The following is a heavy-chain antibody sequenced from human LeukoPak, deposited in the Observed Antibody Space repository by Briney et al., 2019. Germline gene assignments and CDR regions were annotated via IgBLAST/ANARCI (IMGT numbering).Heavy chain of an antibody. D-gene: IGHD6-19*01. CDR3: AIQDSSGWYY. CDR2: IIPIFGTA. J-gene: IGHJ4*02. Sequence: GASVKVSCKASGYTFTGYYMHWVRQAPGQGLEWMGRIIPIFGTANYAQKFQGRVTITADKSTSTAYMELSSLRSEDTAVYYCAIQDSSGWYYWGQGTLVTVSS. V-gene: IGHV1-69*06. CDR1: GYTFTGYY.